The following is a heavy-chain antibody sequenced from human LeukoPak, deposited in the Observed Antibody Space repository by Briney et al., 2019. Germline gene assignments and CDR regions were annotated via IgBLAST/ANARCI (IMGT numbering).Heavy chain of an antibody. Sequence: PGGSLRLSCAASGFSFSSYRMNWVRQAPGKGLEWVANTEQDGSKKYYVDSVRGRFTISRDNAKNSLSLQMNSLRVEDTAVYYCARDWCSGVTCSSRYGMDLWGQGTTVTVS. CDR1: GFSFSSYR. V-gene: IGHV3-7*01. CDR2: TEQDGSKK. J-gene: IGHJ6*02. CDR3: ARDWCSGVTCSSRYGMDL. D-gene: IGHD2-15*01.